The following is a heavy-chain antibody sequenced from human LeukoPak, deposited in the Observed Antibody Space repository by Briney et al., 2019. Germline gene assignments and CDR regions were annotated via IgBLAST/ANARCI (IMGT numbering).Heavy chain of an antibody. Sequence: GESLKISCKGSGYSFTSYWIGWVRQMPGKGLEWMGIIYPGDSDTRYSSSFQGQVTISADKSISTAYLQWSSLKASDTAMYYCARPKGRFGELDAIDYWGQGTLVTVSS. CDR3: ARPKGRFGELDAIDY. CDR1: GYSFTSYW. J-gene: IGHJ4*02. CDR2: IYPGDSDT. D-gene: IGHD3-10*01. V-gene: IGHV5-51*01.